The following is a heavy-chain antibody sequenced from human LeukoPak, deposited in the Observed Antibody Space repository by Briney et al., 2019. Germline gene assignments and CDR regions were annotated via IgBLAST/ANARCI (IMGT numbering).Heavy chain of an antibody. CDR2: MNPNSGNT. Sequence: ASVKVSCKASGGTFSSYAISWVRQATGQGLEWMGWMNPNSGNTGYAQKFQGRVTITRNTSISTAYMELSSLRSEDTAVYYCARGLRRGYSPSAYWGQGTLVTVSS. CDR3: ARGLRRGYSPSAY. J-gene: IGHJ4*02. D-gene: IGHD5-18*01. V-gene: IGHV1-8*03. CDR1: GGTFSSYA.